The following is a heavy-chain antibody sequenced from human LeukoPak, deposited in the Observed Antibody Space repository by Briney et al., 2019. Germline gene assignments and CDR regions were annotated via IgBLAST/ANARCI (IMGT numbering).Heavy chain of an antibody. CDR1: GYSISSGYY. J-gene: IGHJ4*02. V-gene: IGHV4-38-2*02. CDR3: ARVTGYMTEDYFDY. CDR2: IHHSGST. D-gene: IGHD6-13*01. Sequence: SETLSLTCTVSGYSISSGYYWGWSRQPPGKGLEWSGSIHHSGSTYYNPSLKSRVTISVDTSKNQFSLKLSSVTAADTAVYYCARVTGYMTEDYFDYWGKGTLITVSS.